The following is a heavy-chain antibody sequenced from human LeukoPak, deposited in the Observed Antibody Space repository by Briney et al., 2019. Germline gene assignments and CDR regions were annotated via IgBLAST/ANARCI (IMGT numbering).Heavy chain of an antibody. CDR1: GFTVSSNY. D-gene: IGHD2-15*01. J-gene: IGHJ4*02. V-gene: IGHV3-53*01. CDR2: IYSGGST. CDR3: ARGLPTAADIHLVDY. Sequence: PGGSLRLSCAASGFTVSSNYMSWVRQAPGKGLEWVSVIYSGGSTYYADSVKGRFTISRDNSKNTLYLQMNSLRAEDTAVYYCARGLPTAADIHLVDYWGQGTLVTVSS.